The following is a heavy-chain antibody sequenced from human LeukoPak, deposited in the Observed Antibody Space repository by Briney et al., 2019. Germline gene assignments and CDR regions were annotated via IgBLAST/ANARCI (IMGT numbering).Heavy chain of an antibody. CDR3: ARPTGYSSSWYCPYYYYGMDV. CDR2: MNPNSGNT. CDR1: GYTFTSYD. V-gene: IGHV1-8*01. Sequence: GASVKVSCKASGYTFTSYDINWVRQATGQGLEWMGWMNPNSGNTGYAQKFQGRVTMTRNTSISTAYMELSSLRSEDTAVYYCARPTGYSSSWYCPYYYYGMDVWGQGTTVTVSS. D-gene: IGHD6-13*01. J-gene: IGHJ6*02.